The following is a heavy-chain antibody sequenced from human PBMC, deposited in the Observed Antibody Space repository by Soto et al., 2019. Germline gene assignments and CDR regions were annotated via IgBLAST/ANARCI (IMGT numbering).Heavy chain of an antibody. V-gene: IGHV1-69*01. CDR3: ARDVGGVALDS. CDR1: GGTFSSQA. J-gene: IGHJ4*02. Sequence: QVDLVQSGAEMKKPGSSVRVSCKASGGTFSSQAFIWVRQAPGQGLDWVGGIFPMRVVEQYAQHFQGRVTITADESTNTADTDLSSLTSEDTAVYYCARDVGGVALDSWGQGTLVAVS. D-gene: IGHD3-16*01. CDR2: IFPMRVVE.